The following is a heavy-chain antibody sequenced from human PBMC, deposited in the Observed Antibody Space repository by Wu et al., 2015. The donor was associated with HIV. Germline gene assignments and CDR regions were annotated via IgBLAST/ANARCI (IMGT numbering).Heavy chain of an antibody. CDR2: ISAYNGNT. D-gene: IGHD3-10*01. CDR1: GGPFSSSG. Sequence: QVQLVQSGAEVRKPGSSVKVSCKASGGPFSSSGISWVRQAPGQGLEWMGWISAYNGNTNYAQKLQGRVTMTTDTSTSTAYMELRSLKSEDTAVYFCATMKTRHDYSESGTPRSGFDYWGQGTLVTVSS. V-gene: IGHV1-18*01. J-gene: IGHJ4*02. CDR3: ATMKTRHDYSESGTPRSGFDY.